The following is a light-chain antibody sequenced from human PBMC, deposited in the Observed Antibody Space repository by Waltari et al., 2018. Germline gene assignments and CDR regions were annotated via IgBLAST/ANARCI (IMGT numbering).Light chain of an antibody. CDR2: GAS. Sequence: EIVMTQSPATLSVFPGERATLSCRASQSIRSNLAWYQHKPGKAPRLLIYGASTRATGIPARFSGSGSGTEFTLTISGLQSEDFAVYFCQQYDNWLGTFGQGTKVEIK. CDR3: QQYDNWLGT. CDR1: QSIRSN. J-gene: IGKJ1*01. V-gene: IGKV3-15*01.